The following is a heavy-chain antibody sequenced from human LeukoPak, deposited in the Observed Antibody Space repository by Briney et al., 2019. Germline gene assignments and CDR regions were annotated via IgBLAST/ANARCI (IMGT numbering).Heavy chain of an antibody. D-gene: IGHD6-19*01. J-gene: IGHJ4*02. Sequence: GGSLRLSCAASGFTVSSNYMSWVRQAPGKGLEWGSVIYSGGSTYYADSVKGRFTISRDNAKNSLYLQMNSLRAEDTALYYCAKDIGYSSGWYFDYWGQGTLVTVSS. CDR2: IYSGGST. CDR3: AKDIGYSSGWYFDY. V-gene: IGHV3-53*05. CDR1: GFTVSSNY.